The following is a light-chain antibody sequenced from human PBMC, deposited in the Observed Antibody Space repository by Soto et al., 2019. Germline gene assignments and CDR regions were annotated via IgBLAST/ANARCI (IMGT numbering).Light chain of an antibody. V-gene: IGKV1-5*03. CDR1: QTISSW. J-gene: IGKJ1*01. Sequence: DIQMTQSPSTLSGSVGDRVTITCRASQTISSWLAWYQQKPGKAPNLLIYKASTLESGVPSRFSGSGSGTEFTLTLSSLQPDDSATYYCQQYDSFPRTFGQGTKVDI. CDR3: QQYDSFPRT. CDR2: KAS.